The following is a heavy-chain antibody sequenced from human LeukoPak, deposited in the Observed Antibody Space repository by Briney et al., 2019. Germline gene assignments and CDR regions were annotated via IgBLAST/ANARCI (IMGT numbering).Heavy chain of an antibody. Sequence: ASVKVSCKASVYTFTGYYMHWVRQAPGQGLEWMGWINPNSGGTNYAQKFQGRVTMTRDTSISTAYMELSRLRSDDTAVYYCARAYYGDYYYYGMDVWGQGTTVTVSS. J-gene: IGHJ6*02. CDR1: VYTFTGYY. CDR2: INPNSGGT. CDR3: ARAYYGDYYYYGMDV. D-gene: IGHD4-17*01. V-gene: IGHV1-2*02.